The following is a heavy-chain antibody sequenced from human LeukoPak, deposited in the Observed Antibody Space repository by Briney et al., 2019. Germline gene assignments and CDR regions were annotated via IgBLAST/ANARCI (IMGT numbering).Heavy chain of an antibody. J-gene: IGHJ4*01. CDR3: ARFSSGPRYFDY. CDR1: GFTFSSYS. V-gene: IGHV3-21*01. Sequence: GGSLRLSCAASGFTFSSYSVNWVRQAPGKGLEWVSSISSSSSYIYYADSVKGRFTISRDNAKNSLYLQMNSLRAEDTAVYYCARFSSGPRYFDYWGQGTLVTVSS. D-gene: IGHD2-8*02. CDR2: ISSSSSYI.